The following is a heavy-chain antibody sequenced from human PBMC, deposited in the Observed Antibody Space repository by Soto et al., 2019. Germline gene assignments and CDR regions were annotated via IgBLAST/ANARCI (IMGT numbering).Heavy chain of an antibody. J-gene: IGHJ3*02. D-gene: IGHD2-15*01. CDR1: GYTFTSYA. CDR3: ARGGRGLSNAFDI. V-gene: IGHV1-3*01. CDR2: INAGNGNT. Sequence: ASVKVSCKASGYTFTSYAMRWVRQAPGQRLEWMGWINAGNGNTKYSQKFQGRVTITRDTSASTAYMELSSLRSEDTAVYYCARGGRGLSNAFDIWGQGTMVTVSS.